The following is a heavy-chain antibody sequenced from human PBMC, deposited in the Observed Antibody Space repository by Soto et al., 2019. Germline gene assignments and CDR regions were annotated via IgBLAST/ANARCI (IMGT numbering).Heavy chain of an antibody. CDR3: ASGYDDDY. D-gene: IGHD5-12*01. CDR2: ISTYNGNT. Sequence: QVQLMQSGTEVKKPGASVKVSCKASDYTFTSYGVSWVRQAPGQGLEWMGWISTYNGNTNYAQKVQGRVTLTTDTSTSTAYMELRSLTSDDTAVYYCASGYDDDYWGQGTLVTVSS. V-gene: IGHV1-18*01. CDR1: DYTFTSYG. J-gene: IGHJ4*02.